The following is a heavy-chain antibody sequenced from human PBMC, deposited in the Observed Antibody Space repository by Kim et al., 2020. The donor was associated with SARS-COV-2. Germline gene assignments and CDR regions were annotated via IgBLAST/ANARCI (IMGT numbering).Heavy chain of an antibody. D-gene: IGHD3-3*01. V-gene: IGHV3-30*18. CDR2: IPNDGTHT. CDR1: GFSFSRCG. Sequence: GGSLRLSCTASGFSFSRCGMHWVRQAPGKGLEWVTVIPNDGTHTSYADSVKGRFTISRDDSKNTLFLQMNSLRVEDTAIYYCAKDIRAVFGAEMFGRWG. J-gene: IGHJ5*02. CDR3: AKDIRAVFGAEMFGR.